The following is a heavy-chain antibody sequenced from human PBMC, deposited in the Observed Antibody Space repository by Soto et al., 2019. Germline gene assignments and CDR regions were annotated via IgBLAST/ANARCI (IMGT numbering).Heavy chain of an antibody. CDR3: ARSETAGHRGFDI. V-gene: IGHV1-69*06. CDR2: IIPTFGTA. D-gene: IGHD6-19*01. J-gene: IGHJ3*02. Sequence: QVQLVQSGAEMREPGSSVKVSCKASGGTFSSSAINWLRQAPGQGPEWMGGIIPTFGTANYIEKFRGRVTITADTSTSTAYMEVSSLTSEDTAMYFCARSETAGHRGFDIWGQGTMVIVSS. CDR1: GGTFSSSA.